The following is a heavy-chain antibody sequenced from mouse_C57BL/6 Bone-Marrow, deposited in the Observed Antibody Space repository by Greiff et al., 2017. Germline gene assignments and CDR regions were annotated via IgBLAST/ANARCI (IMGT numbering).Heavy chain of an antibody. CDR2: IVPENGDT. J-gene: IGHJ3*01. CDR3: TTGGSPFAY. D-gene: IGHD1-1*01. CDR1: GFNIKDDY. V-gene: IGHV14-4*01. Sequence: VQLQQSGAELVRPGASVKLSCTASGFNIKDDYMHWVKQRPEQGLEWIGWIVPENGDTEYASKFQGKATITADTSSNTAYLQLSSLTSEDTAVYYCTTGGSPFAYWGQGTLVTVSA.